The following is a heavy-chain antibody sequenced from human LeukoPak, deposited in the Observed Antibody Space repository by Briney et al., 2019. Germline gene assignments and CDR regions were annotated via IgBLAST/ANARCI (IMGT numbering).Heavy chain of an antibody. V-gene: IGHV4-39*01. CDR1: GGSVSSSSYY. J-gene: IGHJ6*02. Sequence: SETLSLTCTVSGGSVSSSSYYWGWIRQPPGRGLEWIGFIHYTGSTKHNSSLKSRVTLSVDTSKNQYSLHLSSVTAADTAVYYCTRANYYVSGSYGLDAWGHGTTVTVSS. D-gene: IGHD3-10*01. CDR2: IHYTGST. CDR3: TRANYYVSGSYGLDA.